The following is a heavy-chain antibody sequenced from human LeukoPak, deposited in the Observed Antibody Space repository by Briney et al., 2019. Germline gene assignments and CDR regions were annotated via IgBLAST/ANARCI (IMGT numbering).Heavy chain of an antibody. D-gene: IGHD6-13*01. V-gene: IGHV4-34*01. CDR2: INHSGST. J-gene: IGHJ5*02. CDR1: GGSFSGYY. Sequence: SETLSLTCAVYGGSFSGYYWSWIRKPPGKGLEWIGEINHSGSTNYNPSLKSRVTISVDTSKNQFSLKLSSVTAADTAVYYCARRGSSGTSSYWFDPWGQGTLVTVSS. CDR3: ARRGSSGTSSYWFDP.